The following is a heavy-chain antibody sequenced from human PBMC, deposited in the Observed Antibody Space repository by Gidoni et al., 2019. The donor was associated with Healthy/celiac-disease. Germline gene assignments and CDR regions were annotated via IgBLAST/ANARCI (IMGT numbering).Heavy chain of an antibody. D-gene: IGHD6-13*01. Sequence: VSAISGSGGSTYYADSVKGRFTISRDNSKNTLYLQMNSLRAEDTAVYYCAKDWAGEIGGSSSWPTYYYYYYGMDVWGQGTTVTVSS. J-gene: IGHJ6*02. V-gene: IGHV3-23*01. CDR3: AKDWAGEIGGSSSWPTYYYYYYGMDV. CDR2: ISGSGGST.